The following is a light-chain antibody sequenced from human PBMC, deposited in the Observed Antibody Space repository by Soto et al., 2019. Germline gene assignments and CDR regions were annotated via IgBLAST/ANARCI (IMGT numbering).Light chain of an antibody. J-gene: IGKJ3*01. Sequence: EIVMTQSPATLSVSPGERATLSCRASQSVSSNLAWYQQKPGQAPRLLIYGASTRATGIPARFSGSGSGTEFTLTISSLQSEDFAVYYCQHLGTFGPGTKVDIK. CDR1: QSVSSN. CDR2: GAS. CDR3: QHLGT. V-gene: IGKV3-15*01.